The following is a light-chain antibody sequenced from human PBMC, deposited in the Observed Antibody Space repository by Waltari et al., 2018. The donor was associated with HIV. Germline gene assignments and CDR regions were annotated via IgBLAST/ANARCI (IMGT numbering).Light chain of an antibody. CDR3: QQYNTWIT. CDR2: GAS. V-gene: IGKV3-15*01. J-gene: IGKJ4*01. Sequence: IVMTQSPATLSVSPGETATLSCRASQSVNNNLAWYQQKPGQAPRLLIYGASTRATGLPARFSGSGSGTEFTLTISSLQSEDFAVYYCQQYNTWITFGGGTKVEIK. CDR1: QSVNNN.